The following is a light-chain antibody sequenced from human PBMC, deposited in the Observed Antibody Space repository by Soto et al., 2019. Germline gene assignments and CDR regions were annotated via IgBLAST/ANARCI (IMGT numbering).Light chain of an antibody. CDR1: QSVGNNY. V-gene: IGKV3-20*01. J-gene: IGKJ1*01. Sequence: EIVLTQSPGTLSLSPGERATLSCRASQSVGNNYLAWYQHKAGQAPRLLIHAASTRAAGIPDRFSGLGSDSYFTLTISRLEPEDFAVYYCQQYASSPLTFGQGTKVEI. CDR3: QQYASSPLT. CDR2: AAS.